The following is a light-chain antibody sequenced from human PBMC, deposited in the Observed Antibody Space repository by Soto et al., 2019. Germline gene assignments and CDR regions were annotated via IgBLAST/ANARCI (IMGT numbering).Light chain of an antibody. V-gene: IGLV2-14*01. CDR2: DVS. CDR3: SSYTSSSIPVV. Sequence: QSALTQPASVSGSPGQSITISCTGPSSDVGGYNYVSWYQQHPGKAPKLIIYDVSNRPSGVSNRFSGSKSGNTASLTISGLQAEYEADYYCSSYTSSSIPVVFGGGTKLTVL. CDR1: SSDVGGYNY. J-gene: IGLJ2*01.